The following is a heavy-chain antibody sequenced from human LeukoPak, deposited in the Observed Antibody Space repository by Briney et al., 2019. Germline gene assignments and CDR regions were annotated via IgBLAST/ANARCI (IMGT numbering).Heavy chain of an antibody. D-gene: IGHD6-13*01. CDR3: ARHLYSSSSRRAFDI. V-gene: IGHV4-59*08. CDR1: GGSISSYY. J-gene: IGHJ3*02. CDR2: IYYSGST. Sequence: SETLSLTCTVSGGSISSYYWSWIRQPPGKGLEWIGYIYYSGSTNYNPSLKSRVTISVDTSKNQFSLKLSSVTAADTAVYYCARHLYSSSSRRAFDIWGQGTMVTVSS.